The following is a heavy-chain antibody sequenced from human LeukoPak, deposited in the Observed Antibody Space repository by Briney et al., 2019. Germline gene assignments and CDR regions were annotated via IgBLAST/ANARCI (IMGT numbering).Heavy chain of an antibody. J-gene: IGHJ4*02. CDR3: ARMSDFWSGYRSGYYFDY. CDR2: SGST. D-gene: IGHD3-3*01. V-gene: IGHV4-59*01. Sequence: SGSTNYNPSLKSRVTISVDTSKNQFSLKLSSVTAADTAVYYCARMSDFWSGYRSGYYFDYWGQGTLVTVSS.